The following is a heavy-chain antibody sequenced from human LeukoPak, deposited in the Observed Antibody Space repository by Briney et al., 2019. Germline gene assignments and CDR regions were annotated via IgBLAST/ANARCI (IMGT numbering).Heavy chain of an antibody. Sequence: SETLSLTCTVSGGSISTTTYYWGWIRQPPGKGLEWIGTIYYSGSTYYNASLKSRGTISLDTSKNQFSLKLSSVTAADTAVYYCARCFHPLGYSSSWYRAYYFDYWGQGTLVTVSS. CDR1: GGSISTTTYY. CDR2: IYYSGST. CDR3: ARCFHPLGYSSSWYRAYYFDY. V-gene: IGHV4-39*07. D-gene: IGHD6-13*01. J-gene: IGHJ4*02.